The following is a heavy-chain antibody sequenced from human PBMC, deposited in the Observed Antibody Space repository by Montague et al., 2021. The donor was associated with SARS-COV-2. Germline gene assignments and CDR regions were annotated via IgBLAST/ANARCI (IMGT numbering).Heavy chain of an antibody. J-gene: IGHJ5*02. CDR2: IYHSGST. V-gene: IGHV4-30-2*01. Sequence: TLSLTCAVSGGSISSGGYSWSWIRQPPGKGLEWIGYIYHSGSTYYNPSLKSRVTISVDRSKNQFSLKLSSVTAADTAVYYCARVTSIPYYCDSSGYYDGWFDAWGQGTLVTVSS. CDR3: ARVTSIPYYCDSSGYYDGWFDA. CDR1: GGSISSGGYS. D-gene: IGHD3-22*01.